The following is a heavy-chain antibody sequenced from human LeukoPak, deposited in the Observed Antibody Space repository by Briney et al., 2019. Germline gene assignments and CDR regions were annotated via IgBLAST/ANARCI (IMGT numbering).Heavy chain of an antibody. CDR1: GFTFSSYS. CDR2: LYVNENR. V-gene: IGHV3-53*01. CDR3: VREDLGVDY. Sequence: GGSLRLSCAASGFTFSSYSMSWVRQAPGKGLEWISILYVNENRYYADSVKGRFIISRDTSKNTLYLQMNSLRAEDTAMYYCVREDLGVDYWGQGTLVTVSS. D-gene: IGHD1-26*01. J-gene: IGHJ4*02.